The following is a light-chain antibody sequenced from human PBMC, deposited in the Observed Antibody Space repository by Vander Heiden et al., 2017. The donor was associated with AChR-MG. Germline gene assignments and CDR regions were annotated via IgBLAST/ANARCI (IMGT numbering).Light chain of an antibody. CDR2: TNS. V-gene: IGLV1-44*01. J-gene: IGLJ2*01. CDR1: GSNIGSNS. Sequence: QSVLTQPPSASGTPGQRVTISCSGSGSNIGSNSVNWYQHLPGTAPKLLIYTNSQRPSGVPDRFSGSKSGTSASLAINGLQSEDEADYYCATWDDSLTVIFGGGTKLTVL. CDR3: ATWDDSLTVI.